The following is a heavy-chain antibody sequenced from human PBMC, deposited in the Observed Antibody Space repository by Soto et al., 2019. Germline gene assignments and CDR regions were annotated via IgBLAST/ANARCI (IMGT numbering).Heavy chain of an antibody. V-gene: IGHV3-30*18. CDR2: ISYDGSNK. CDR3: AKDLAIAAAGPGFDP. CDR1: GFTFSRYG. J-gene: IGHJ5*02. Sequence: QVQLVESGGGVVQPGRSLRLSCAASGFTFSRYGMHWVRQAPGKGLEWVAVISYDGSNKYYADSVKGRFTISRDNSKNTLYLQMNSLRAEDTAVYYCAKDLAIAAAGPGFDPWGQGTLVTVSS. D-gene: IGHD6-13*01.